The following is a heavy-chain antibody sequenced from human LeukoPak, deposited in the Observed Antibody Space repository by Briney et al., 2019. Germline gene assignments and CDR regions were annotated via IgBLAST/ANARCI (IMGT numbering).Heavy chain of an antibody. CDR2: IYSGGST. D-gene: IGHD2-2*01. CDR3: ARGPLYCSSTSCHRAPFDP. V-gene: IGHV3-53*01. CDR1: GFTVSSNY. Sequence: GGSLRLSCAASGFTVSSNYMSWVRQAPGKGLEWVSVIYSGGSTYYADSVKGRFTISRDNSKNTLYLQMNSLRAEDTAVYYCARGPLYCSSTSCHRAPFDPWGQGTLVTVSS. J-gene: IGHJ5*02.